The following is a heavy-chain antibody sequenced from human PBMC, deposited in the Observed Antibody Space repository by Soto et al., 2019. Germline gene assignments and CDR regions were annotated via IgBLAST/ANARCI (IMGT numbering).Heavy chain of an antibody. CDR2: IYYSGST. CDR3: ASYQQSYAFDI. CDR1: GGSISSGGYY. D-gene: IGHD2-2*01. Sequence: PSETLSLTCTVSGGSISSGGYYWSWIRQHPGKGLEWIGYIYYSGSTYYNPSLKSRVTISVDTSKNQFSLELSSVTAADTAVYYCASYQQSYAFDIWGQGTMVTVSS. J-gene: IGHJ3*02. V-gene: IGHV4-31*03.